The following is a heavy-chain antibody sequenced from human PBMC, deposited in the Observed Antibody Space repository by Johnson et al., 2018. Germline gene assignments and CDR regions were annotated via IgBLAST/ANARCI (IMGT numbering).Heavy chain of an antibody. V-gene: IGHV3-49*03. D-gene: IGHD3-10*01. J-gene: IGHJ6*02. Sequence: VQLVQSGGGLVQPGRSLRLSCTASGFTFGDYAMSWFRQAPGKGLEWVGFIRSKAYGGTTEYAASVKGRFTISRDDSKSIAYLQMNSLRAEDTAVYYCATSRGDGVARGMDVWGQGTTVTVSS. CDR3: ATSRGDGVARGMDV. CDR1: GFTFGDYA. CDR2: IRSKAYGGTT.